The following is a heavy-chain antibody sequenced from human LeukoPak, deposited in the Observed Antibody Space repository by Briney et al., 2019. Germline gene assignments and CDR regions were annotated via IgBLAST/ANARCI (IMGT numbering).Heavy chain of an antibody. CDR3: ARGHPDYGSGTSPGYYYMDV. J-gene: IGHJ6*03. Sequence: ASVRVSCKASGYTLTGYYMHWVRQAPGQGLEWMGWINPNSGGTNYAQKFQGRVTMTRDTSISTAYMELSRLRSDDTAVYYCARGHPDYGSGTSPGYYYMDVWGKGTTVTVSS. V-gene: IGHV1-2*02. CDR2: INPNSGGT. CDR1: GYTLTGYY. D-gene: IGHD3-10*01.